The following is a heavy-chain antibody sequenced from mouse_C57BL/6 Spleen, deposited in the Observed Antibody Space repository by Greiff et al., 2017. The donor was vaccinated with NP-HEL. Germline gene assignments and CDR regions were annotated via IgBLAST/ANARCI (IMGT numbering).Heavy chain of an antibody. V-gene: IGHV1-61*01. CDR1: GYTFTSYW. CDR2: IYPSDSET. CDR3: ARFGYYAMDY. Sequence: QVQLKRPGAELVRPGSSVKLSCKASGYTFTSYWMDWVKQRPGQGLEWIGNIYPSDSETHYNQKFKDKATLTVDKSSSTAYMQLSSLTSEDSAVYYCARFGYYAMDYWGQGTSVTVSS. J-gene: IGHJ4*01.